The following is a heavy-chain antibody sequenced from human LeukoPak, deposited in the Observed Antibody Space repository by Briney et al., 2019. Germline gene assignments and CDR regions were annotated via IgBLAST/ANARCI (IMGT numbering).Heavy chain of an antibody. J-gene: IGHJ4*02. D-gene: IGHD6-13*01. V-gene: IGHV4-34*01. CDR1: GGSFSGYY. CDR2: INHSGST. Sequence: SETLSLTCAVYGGSFSGYYWSWIRQPPGKGLEWIREINHSGSTNYNPSLKSRVTISVDTSKNQFSLKLSSVTAADTAVYYCARGRRSSSWFPLLYFDYWGQGTLVTVSS. CDR3: ARGRRSSSWFPLLYFDY.